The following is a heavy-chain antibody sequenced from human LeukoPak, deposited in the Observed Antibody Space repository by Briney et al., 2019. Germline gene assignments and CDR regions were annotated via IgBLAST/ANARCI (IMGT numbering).Heavy chain of an antibody. CDR3: AMDQLLQPPEPSYYYYYMDV. V-gene: IGHV1-69*13. Sequence: ASVKVSCKASGGTFSSYAISWVRQAPGQGLEWMGGIIPIFGTANYAQKFQGRVTITADESTSTAYMELSSLRSEDTAVYYCAMDQLLQPPEPSYYYYYMDVWGKGTTLTVSS. CDR1: GGTFSSYA. D-gene: IGHD2-2*01. CDR2: IIPIFGTA. J-gene: IGHJ6*03.